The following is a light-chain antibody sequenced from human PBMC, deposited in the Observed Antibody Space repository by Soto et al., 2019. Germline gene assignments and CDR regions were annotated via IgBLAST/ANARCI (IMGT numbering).Light chain of an antibody. J-gene: IGKJ1*01. Sequence: DIQMTQSPSTLSASVGDRVTITCRASQSISSWLAWYQQKPGKAPKLLIYDASSVGSGVPSRFSGSGSGTEFTLTISSLQPDDFATYYCQQYNSLWTFGQGTKVEIK. CDR3: QQYNSLWT. V-gene: IGKV1-5*01. CDR2: DAS. CDR1: QSISSW.